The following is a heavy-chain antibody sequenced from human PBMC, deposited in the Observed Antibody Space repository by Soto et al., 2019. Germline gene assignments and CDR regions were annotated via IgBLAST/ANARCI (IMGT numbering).Heavy chain of an antibody. CDR3: ARGPREYSGYAVPVPPDY. Sequence: SETLSLTCTVSGGSISSSSYYWGWIRQPPGKGLEWIGSIYYSGSTYYNPSLKSRVTISVDTSKNQFSLKLSSVTAADTAVYYCARGPREYSGYAVPVPPDYWGQGTLVTVSS. J-gene: IGHJ4*02. CDR1: GGSISSSSYY. D-gene: IGHD5-12*01. CDR2: IYYSGST. V-gene: IGHV4-39*01.